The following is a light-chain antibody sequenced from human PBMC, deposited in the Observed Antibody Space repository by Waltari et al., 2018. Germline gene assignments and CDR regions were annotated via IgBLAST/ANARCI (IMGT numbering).Light chain of an antibody. V-gene: IGKV1-39*01. CDR2: AAS. CDR3: QQSYRTPLT. J-gene: IGKJ4*01. CDR1: QSISSY. Sequence: DIQMTQSPSSLSASVGDRVTITCRASQSISSYLNWYQQKLGKAPKLLIYAASSLQSGVPSRFSVSGSGTDFTLTISSLQPEDFATYYCQQSYRTPLTFGGGTKVEIK.